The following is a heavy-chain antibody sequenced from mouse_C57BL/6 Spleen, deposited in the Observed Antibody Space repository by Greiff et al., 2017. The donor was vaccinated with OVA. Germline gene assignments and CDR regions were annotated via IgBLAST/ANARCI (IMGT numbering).Heavy chain of an antibody. D-gene: IGHD2-3*01. Sequence: QVQLQQPGAELVKPGASVKLSCKASGYTFTSYWMHWVKQRPGQGLEWIGMIHPNSGSTNYNEKFKSKATLTVDKSSSTAYLQLSSLTSEDSAVYCCARSVGYYDYYAMDYWGQGTSVTVSS. CDR1: GYTFTSYW. CDR2: IHPNSGST. CDR3: ARSVGYYDYYAMDY. J-gene: IGHJ4*01. V-gene: IGHV1-64*01.